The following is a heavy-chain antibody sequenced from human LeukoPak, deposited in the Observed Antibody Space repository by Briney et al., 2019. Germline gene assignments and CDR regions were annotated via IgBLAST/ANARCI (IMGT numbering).Heavy chain of an antibody. CDR1: GGSISSSSYY. V-gene: IGHV4-39*01. D-gene: IGHD1-26*01. CDR2: IYYSGST. CDR3: ASRLSQEVGATVLDY. J-gene: IGHJ4*02. Sequence: SETLSLTCTVSGGSISSSSYYWGWIRQPPGKGLEWIGSIYYSGSTYYNPSLKSRVTISVDTSKNQFPLKLSSVTAEETAVYYCASRLSQEVGATVLDYWGQGTLVTVSS.